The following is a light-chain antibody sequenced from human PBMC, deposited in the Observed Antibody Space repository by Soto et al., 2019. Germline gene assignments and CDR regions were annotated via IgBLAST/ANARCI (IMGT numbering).Light chain of an antibody. CDR1: SSDVGNYNY. CDR2: DVS. Sequence: QSVLTQPTSVSGSPGQSIIISCTGTSSDVGNYNYVSWYQHHPGKAPKLMICDVSDRPSGVSNRFSGSKSGNTASLTISGLQAEDEADYYCRSYTSGSTPWVFGTVTKVTVL. CDR3: RSYTSGSTPWV. V-gene: IGLV2-14*03. J-gene: IGLJ1*01.